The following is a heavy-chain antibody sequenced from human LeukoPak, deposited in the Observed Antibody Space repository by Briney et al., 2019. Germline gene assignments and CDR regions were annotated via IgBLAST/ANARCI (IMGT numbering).Heavy chain of an antibody. CDR1: GYSIRSACY. D-gene: IGHD4-23*01. Sequence: SETLSLTCAVSGYSIRSACYWGWIRQPPGKGLEWIGSIYHIGTTYYNPSLKSRVTISLNTSKSQFSLKLTSVTAADTAVYYCATTTVVTRDFDYWGQGTLVTVSS. CDR2: IYHIGTT. J-gene: IGHJ4*02. CDR3: ATTTVVTRDFDY. V-gene: IGHV4-38-2*01.